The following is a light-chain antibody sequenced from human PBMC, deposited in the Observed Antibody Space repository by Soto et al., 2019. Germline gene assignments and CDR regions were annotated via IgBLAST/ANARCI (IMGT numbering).Light chain of an antibody. Sequence: ETVLTQSPGTLSLSPGERATLACRASQSVSSTCLAWYQQKPGQAPRLLIYDASRRATGISDRFSGSGSGTDFTLTISRLEPEDFAIYYCQHYGGSSPRLSFGPGTKVDI. CDR1: QSVSSTC. CDR2: DAS. J-gene: IGKJ3*01. V-gene: IGKV3-20*01. CDR3: QHYGGSSPRLS.